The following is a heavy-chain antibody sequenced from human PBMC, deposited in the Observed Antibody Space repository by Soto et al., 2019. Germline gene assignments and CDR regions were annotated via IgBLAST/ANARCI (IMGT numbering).Heavy chain of an antibody. CDR2: ISGSSTYI. CDR1: GFTFSSYI. V-gene: IGHV3-21*01. Sequence: GGSLRLSCAASGFTFSSYIMNWVRQAPGKGLEWISSISGSSTYIYYTDSVKGRFTISRDNAKNSLYLQVSSLRAEDTAVYYCARGPGYCSATSCYFYLDDWGQGTLVTVSS. J-gene: IGHJ4*02. CDR3: ARGPGYCSATSCYFYLDD. D-gene: IGHD2-2*01.